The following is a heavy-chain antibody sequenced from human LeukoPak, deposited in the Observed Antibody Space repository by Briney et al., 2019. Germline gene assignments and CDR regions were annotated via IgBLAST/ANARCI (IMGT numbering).Heavy chain of an antibody. CDR1: GGSISSGDYY. CDR2: IYYSGST. Sequence: SETLSLTCTVSGGSISSGDYYWGWIRQPPGKGLEWIGYIYYSGSTYYNPSLKSRVTISVDTSKNQFSLKLSSVTAADTAVYYCARASITMIVVVRFAFDIWGQGTMVTVSS. V-gene: IGHV4-30-4*01. D-gene: IGHD3-22*01. CDR3: ARASITMIVVVRFAFDI. J-gene: IGHJ3*02.